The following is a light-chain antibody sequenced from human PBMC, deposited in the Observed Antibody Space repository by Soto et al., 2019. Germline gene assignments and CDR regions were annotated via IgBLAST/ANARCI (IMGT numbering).Light chain of an antibody. V-gene: IGKV3-20*01. CDR2: GAS. CDR1: QSVSRNY. J-gene: IGKJ1*01. Sequence: EIVLTQSPGTLSLSPGERATLSCRASQSVSRNYLVWYQQKPGQAPRLLIYGASGRATGIPDRFSGSGSGTDFTLTISRLEPEDFAVYYCQQYYSSPRTFGQGTK. CDR3: QQYYSSPRT.